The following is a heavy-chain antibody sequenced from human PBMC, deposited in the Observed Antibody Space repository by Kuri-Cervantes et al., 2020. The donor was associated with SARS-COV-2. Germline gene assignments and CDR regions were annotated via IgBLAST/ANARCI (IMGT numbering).Heavy chain of an antibody. CDR2: IIPILGIA. CDR1: GYTFTSYY. J-gene: IGHJ5*02. D-gene: IGHD7-27*01. V-gene: IGHV1-69*02. CDR3: ATSPLWGWFDP. Sequence: SVKVSCKASGYTFTSYYMHWVRQAPGQGLEWMGRIIPILGIANYAQKFQGRVAITADKSTSTAYMELSSLRSEDTAVYYCATSPLWGWFDPWGQGTLVTVSS.